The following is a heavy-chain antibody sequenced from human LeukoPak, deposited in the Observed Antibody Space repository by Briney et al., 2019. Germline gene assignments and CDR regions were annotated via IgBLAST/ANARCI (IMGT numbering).Heavy chain of an antibody. Sequence: PSETLSLTCAVYGGSFSGYYWSWIRQPPGKGLEWIGEINHSGSTNYNPSLKSRVTISVDTSKNQFSLKLSSVTAADTAVYYCARGDIVAPLDVWGKGTTVTISS. CDR1: GGSFSGYY. CDR3: ARGDIVAPLDV. V-gene: IGHV4-34*01. J-gene: IGHJ6*04. D-gene: IGHD5-12*01. CDR2: INHSGST.